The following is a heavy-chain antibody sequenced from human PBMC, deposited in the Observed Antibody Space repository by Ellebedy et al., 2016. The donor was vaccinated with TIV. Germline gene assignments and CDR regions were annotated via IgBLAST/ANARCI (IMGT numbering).Heavy chain of an antibody. CDR1: GFTFSSYS. V-gene: IGHV3-21*01. J-gene: IGHJ4*02. CDR2: ISSSSSYI. CDR3: AREQDDSSGYYYSDY. D-gene: IGHD3-22*01. Sequence: GGSLRLSXAASGFTFSSYSMNWVRQAPGKGLEWVSSISSSSSYIYYADSVKGRFTISRDNAKNSLYLQMNSLRAEDTAVYYCAREQDDSSGYYYSDYWGQGTLVTVSS.